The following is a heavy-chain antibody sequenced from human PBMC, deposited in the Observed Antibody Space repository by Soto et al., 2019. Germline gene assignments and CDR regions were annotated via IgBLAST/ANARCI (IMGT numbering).Heavy chain of an antibody. CDR3: AKALFYDSSSLDY. J-gene: IGHJ4*02. D-gene: IGHD3-22*01. CDR1: GFTFSSYA. V-gene: IGHV3-23*01. CDR2: ISGRGGST. Sequence: EVQLLESGGGLVQPGGSLRLYCAASGFTFSSYAMSWVRQAPGKGLEWVSAISGRGGSTYYADSVKGRFTIPRDNPKNTLYLQMNSLRAEDTAVYYCAKALFYDSSSLDYWGQGTLVTVSS.